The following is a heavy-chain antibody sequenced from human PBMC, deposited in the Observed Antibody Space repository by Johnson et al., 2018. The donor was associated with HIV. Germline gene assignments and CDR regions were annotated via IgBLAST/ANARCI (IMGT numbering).Heavy chain of an antibody. D-gene: IGHD7-27*01. V-gene: IGHV3-11*01. Sequence: QVQLVESGGGVVRPGGSLRLSCAASGLSFSDYYMSCIRQAPGRGLEWVSYIRGSDRTTYYAESVRGRFTISRDNAKNSLYLQMNSLRAEDTAVYYCARDALANWEEVDAFDIWGQGTMVTVSS. J-gene: IGHJ3*02. CDR3: ARDALANWEEVDAFDI. CDR1: GLSFSDYY. CDR2: IRGSDRTT.